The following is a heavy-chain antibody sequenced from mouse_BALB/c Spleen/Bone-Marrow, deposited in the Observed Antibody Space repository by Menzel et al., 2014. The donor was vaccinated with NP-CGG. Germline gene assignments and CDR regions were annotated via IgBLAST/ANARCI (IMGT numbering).Heavy chain of an antibody. CDR3: VYGNYSYYYAMDF. V-gene: IGHV5-6-5*01. Sequence: DVQLVESGGGLVKPGGSLKLSCAASGSTFSSYAMSWVRQTPEKRLEWVASISSGGSTFYPDSVKGRFTISRENARNILYLQMSSLRSEDTAMYYCVYGNYSYYYAMDFWGQGTSVTVSS. J-gene: IGHJ4*01. D-gene: IGHD2-1*01. CDR2: ISSGGST. CDR1: GSTFSSYA.